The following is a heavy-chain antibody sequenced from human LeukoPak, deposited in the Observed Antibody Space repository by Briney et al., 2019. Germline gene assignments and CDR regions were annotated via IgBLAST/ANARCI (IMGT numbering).Heavy chain of an antibody. J-gene: IGHJ4*02. CDR1: GGTFSSYA. V-gene: IGHV1-69*04. Sequence: GASVKVSCKASGGTFSSYAISWVRQAPGHGLEWMGRIIPILGIANYAQKFQGRVTMTTDTSTSTAYMELRSLRSDDTAVYYCARDQSDIVVVPAAIDYWGQGTLVTVSS. CDR3: ARDQSDIVVVPAAIDY. D-gene: IGHD2-2*01. CDR2: IIPILGIA.